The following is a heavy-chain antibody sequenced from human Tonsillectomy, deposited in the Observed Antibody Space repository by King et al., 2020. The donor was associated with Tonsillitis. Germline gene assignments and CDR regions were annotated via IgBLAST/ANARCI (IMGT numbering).Heavy chain of an antibody. V-gene: IGHV3-15*01. J-gene: IGHJ4*02. CDR3: TTGQPVDY. CDR1: GFSFSSAW. D-gene: IGHD1-1*01. Sequence: VQLVESGGGLVKPGGSLRLSCAASGFSFSSAWMSWVRQAPGKGLEWVGQIKSRSDGGTTDYGAPVKGRFTISRDDSKSTLYLQMNSLKSEDTALYYCTTGQPVDYWGQGTLVTVSS. CDR2: IKSRSDGGTT.